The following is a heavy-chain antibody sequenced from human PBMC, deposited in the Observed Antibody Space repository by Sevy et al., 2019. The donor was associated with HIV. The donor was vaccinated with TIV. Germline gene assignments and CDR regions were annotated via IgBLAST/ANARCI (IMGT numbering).Heavy chain of an antibody. CDR1: GFSLSTAGEG. V-gene: IGHV2-5*02. J-gene: IGHJ5*02. D-gene: IGHD3-3*01. CDR2: SYWDGVK. CDR3: ATRRSSWSPSSNWFDP. Sequence: SGPTLMKPTQTLTLTCTFSGFSLSTAGEGVGWIRQPPGQAPEWLAISYWDGVKRYSPYLKNRFTVTEDTSKNKVVLTMTNMAPVDTGTYYCATRRSSWSPSSNWFDPWGQGTLVTVSS.